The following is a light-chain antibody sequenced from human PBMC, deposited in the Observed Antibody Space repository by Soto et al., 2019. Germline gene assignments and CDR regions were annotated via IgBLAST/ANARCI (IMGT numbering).Light chain of an antibody. J-gene: IGLJ1*01. CDR2: GNS. Sequence: QSVLTQPSSVSGAPGQRVTISCTGSSSNIGAGYDVHWYQQLPGTAPKLLIYGNSNRPSGVPDRFSGSKSGTSASLAITWLQAEDEADYYCQSYDSSLSGYVFGTGTKVTVL. CDR3: QSYDSSLSGYV. V-gene: IGLV1-40*01. CDR1: SSNIGAGYD.